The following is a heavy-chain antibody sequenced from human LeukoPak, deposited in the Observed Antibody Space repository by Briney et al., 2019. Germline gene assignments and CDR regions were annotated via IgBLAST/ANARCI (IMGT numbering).Heavy chain of an antibody. CDR1: GFTFSSYG. D-gene: IGHD6-19*01. V-gene: IGHV3-30*18. J-gene: IGHJ4*02. CDR3: AKLPIAVAGGNFDY. Sequence: PGGSLRLSCAASGFTFSSYGMHWVRQAPGKGLEWVAVISYDGSNKYYADSVKGRFTISRDNSKNTLYLQMNSLRAEDTAVYYCAKLPIAVAGGNFDYWGQGTLVTVSS. CDR2: ISYDGSNK.